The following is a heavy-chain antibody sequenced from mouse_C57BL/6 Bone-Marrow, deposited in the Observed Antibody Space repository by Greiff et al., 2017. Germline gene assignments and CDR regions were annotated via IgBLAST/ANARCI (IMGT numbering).Heavy chain of an antibody. CDR3: ARARYSTVVDMDY. Sequence: LQQSGAELVRPGASVKMSCKASGYTFTRYNMHWVKQTPRQGLELIGAIYPGNGDTSYNQKFKGKATLTVDKSSSTAYMQLSSLTSEDSAGYFCARARYSTVVDMDYWGQGTSVTVSS. V-gene: IGHV1-12*01. CDR1: GYTFTRYN. CDR2: IYPGNGDT. D-gene: IGHD1-1*01. J-gene: IGHJ4*01.